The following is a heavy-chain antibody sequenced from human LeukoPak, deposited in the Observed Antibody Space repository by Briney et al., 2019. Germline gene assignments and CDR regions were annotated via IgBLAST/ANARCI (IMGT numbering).Heavy chain of an antibody. CDR3: AREGGGSYFTFDY. V-gene: IGHV4-59*01. CDR2: IYYSGST. CDR1: GVSISSYH. Sequence: SETLSLTCTVSGVSISSYHWSWIRQPPGKGLEWIGYIYYSGSTNYNPSLKSRVTISVDTSKNQFSLKLSSVTAADTAVYYCAREGGGSYFTFDYWGQGTLVTVSS. D-gene: IGHD1-26*01. J-gene: IGHJ4*02.